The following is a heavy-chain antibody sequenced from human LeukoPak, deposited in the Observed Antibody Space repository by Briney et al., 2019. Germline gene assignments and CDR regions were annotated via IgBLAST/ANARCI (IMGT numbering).Heavy chain of an antibody. J-gene: IGHJ3*02. CDR2: IYHSGST. CDR1: GASVSSDTYY. D-gene: IGHD3-16*01. V-gene: IGHV4-39*07. Sequence: PSETLSLTCSVSGASVSSDTYYWGWIRQPPGKGLEWIGSIYHSGSTYYNPSLKSRVTISVDTSKNQFSLKLSSVTAADTAVYYCARTQKGLGGRRAFDIWGQGTMVTVSS. CDR3: ARTQKGLGGRRAFDI.